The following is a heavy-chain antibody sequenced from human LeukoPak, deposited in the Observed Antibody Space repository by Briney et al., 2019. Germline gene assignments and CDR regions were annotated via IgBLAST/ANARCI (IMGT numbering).Heavy chain of an antibody. J-gene: IGHJ6*02. CDR1: GFTFSDYY. CDR3: ARGYYGSGSYYNRFDYYYYGMDV. Sequence: GGSLRLSCAASGFTFSDYYMSWIRQAPGKGLEWVSYISSSGSTIYYADSVKGRFTISRDNAKNSLYLQMNSLRAEDTAVYYCARGYYGSGSYYNRFDYYYYGMDVWGQGTTVTVSS. V-gene: IGHV3-11*01. CDR2: ISSSGSTI. D-gene: IGHD3-10*01.